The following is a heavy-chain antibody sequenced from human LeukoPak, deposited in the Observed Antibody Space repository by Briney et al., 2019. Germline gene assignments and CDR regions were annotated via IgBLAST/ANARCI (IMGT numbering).Heavy chain of an antibody. CDR2: IIPIFGTA. CDR3: ARETPFYYDSSGYYPDAFDI. D-gene: IGHD3-22*01. CDR1: GFTFSSYA. V-gene: IGHV1-69*01. J-gene: IGHJ3*02. Sequence: GGSLRLSCAASGFTFSSYAISWVRQAPGQGLEWMGGIIPIFGTANYAQKFQGRVTITADESTSTAYMELSSLRSEDTAVYYCARETPFYYDSSGYYPDAFDIWGQGTMVTVSS.